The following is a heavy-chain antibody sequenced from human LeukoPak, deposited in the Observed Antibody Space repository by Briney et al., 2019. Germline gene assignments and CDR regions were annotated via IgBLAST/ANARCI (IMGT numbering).Heavy chain of an antibody. CDR3: ARGSYYDSSVEFDP. V-gene: IGHV4-39*01. J-gene: IGHJ5*02. Sequence: SETLSLTCTVSGGSISSSSYYWGWIRQPPGKGLEWIGSIYYSGSTYYNPSLKSRVTISVDTSKSQFSLKLSSVTAADTAVYYCARGSYYDSSVEFDPWGQGTLVTVSS. CDR2: IYYSGST. CDR1: GGSISSSSYY. D-gene: IGHD3-22*01.